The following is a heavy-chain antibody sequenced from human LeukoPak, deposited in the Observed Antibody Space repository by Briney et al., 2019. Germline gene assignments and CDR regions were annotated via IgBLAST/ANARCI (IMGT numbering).Heavy chain of an antibody. CDR1: GFTVSSNY. J-gene: IGHJ3*02. V-gene: IGHV3-23*01. Sequence: PGGSLRLSCAASGFTVSSNYMSWVRQAPGKGLEWVSAISGSGGSTYYADSVKGRFTISRDNSKNTLYLQMNSLRAEDTAVYYCAKPYWDAFDIWGQGTMVTVSS. CDR3: AKPYWDAFDI. CDR2: ISGSGGST. D-gene: IGHD2-8*02.